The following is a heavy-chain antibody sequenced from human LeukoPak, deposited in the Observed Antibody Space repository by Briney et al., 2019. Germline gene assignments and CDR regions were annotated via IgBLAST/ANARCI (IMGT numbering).Heavy chain of an antibody. J-gene: IGHJ4*02. Sequence: SVKVSCKASGFTFTSSAVQWVRQARGQRLEWIGWIVGGSGNTNYAQKFQERVTITRDMSTSTAYMELSSLRSEDTAVYYCAAGKYYDFWSGYYPSADYWGQGTLVTVSS. CDR2: IVGGSGNT. D-gene: IGHD3-3*01. V-gene: IGHV1-58*01. CDR3: AAGKYYDFWSGYYPSADY. CDR1: GFTFTSSA.